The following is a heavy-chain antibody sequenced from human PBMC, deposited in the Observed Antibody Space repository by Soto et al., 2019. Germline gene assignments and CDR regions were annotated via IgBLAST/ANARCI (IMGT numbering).Heavy chain of an antibody. Sequence: SETLSLTCTVSGGSISNTSYYWGWIRQIPGEGLEWIGTVYYSGSTYYNPSLKSRLTISVDTSKNQFSLKLTSVTAADTAIYYCARRGYCAGDCYTFDVWGQGAMVTVSS. CDR2: VYYSGST. J-gene: IGHJ3*01. CDR3: ARRGYCAGDCYTFDV. CDR1: GGSISNTSYY. V-gene: IGHV4-39*01. D-gene: IGHD2-21*02.